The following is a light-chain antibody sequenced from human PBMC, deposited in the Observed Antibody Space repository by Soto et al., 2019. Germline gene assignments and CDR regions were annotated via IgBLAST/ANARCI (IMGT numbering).Light chain of an antibody. CDR1: SGHSRYA. CDR3: QTCGTGLVV. Sequence: QSVLTQLPSASASLGASVKLTCTLSSGHSRYAIAWHQQQQEKGHRYLMKVTSDGSHIKGDGIPDRFSGSSTGAERYLTISSLQAEDEADYYCQTCGTGLVVFEGGTKLTVL. CDR2: VTSDGSH. V-gene: IGLV4-69*01. J-gene: IGLJ2*01.